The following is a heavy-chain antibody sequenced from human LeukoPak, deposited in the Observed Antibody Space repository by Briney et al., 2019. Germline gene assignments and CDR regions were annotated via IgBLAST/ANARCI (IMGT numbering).Heavy chain of an antibody. Sequence: QSGGSLRLSCAASGFTFSSYGMHWVRQAPGKGLEWGTFIRYDGSNKYYADSAKGRFTISRDNSKNTLYLQVNSLRTEDTAVYFCAKDDSTWGFDHWGQGTLVTVSS. CDR1: GFTFSSYG. CDR2: IRYDGSNK. J-gene: IGHJ4*02. V-gene: IGHV3-30*02. CDR3: AKDDSTWGFDH. D-gene: IGHD5/OR15-5a*01.